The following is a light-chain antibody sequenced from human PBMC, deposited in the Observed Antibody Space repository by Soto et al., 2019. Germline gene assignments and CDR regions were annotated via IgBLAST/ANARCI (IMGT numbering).Light chain of an antibody. CDR1: SSDVGGHNY. CDR2: EVN. Sequence: QSALTQPASVSGSPGQSITISCTGTSSDVGGHNYVSWYQQHPGKAPKLLIYEVNNRPSGVSNRFSGSKSGNTASLTISGLQAEDEADYYCSSYTSTNTPVVFGGGTQLTVL. J-gene: IGLJ2*01. V-gene: IGLV2-14*01. CDR3: SSYTSTNTPVV.